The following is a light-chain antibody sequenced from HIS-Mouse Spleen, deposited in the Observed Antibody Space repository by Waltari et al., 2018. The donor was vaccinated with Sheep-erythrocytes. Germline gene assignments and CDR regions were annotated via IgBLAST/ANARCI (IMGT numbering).Light chain of an antibody. CDR3: CSYAGSYTFVV. V-gene: IGLV2-11*01. CDR2: EVS. Sequence: QSALTQPASVSGSPGQSLTISCTGTSSDVGGYNYVSWYQQHPGKAPKLMIYEVSNRPSGVPDRFSGSKSGNTASLTISGLQAEDEADYYCCSYAGSYTFVVFGGGTKLTVL. J-gene: IGLJ2*01. CDR1: SSDVGGYNY.